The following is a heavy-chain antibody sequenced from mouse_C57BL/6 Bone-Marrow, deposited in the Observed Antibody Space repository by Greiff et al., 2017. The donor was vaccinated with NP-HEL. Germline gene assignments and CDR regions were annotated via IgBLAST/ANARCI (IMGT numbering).Heavy chain of an antibody. Sequence: EVKLVESGGGLVKPGGSLKLSCAASGFTFSSYAMSWVRQTPEKRLEWVATISDGGSYTYYPDNVKGRFTISRDNAKNNLYLQMSHLKSEDTAMYYCARDRRGQLRLQNYFDYWGQGTTLTVSS. CDR2: ISDGGSYT. V-gene: IGHV5-4*01. D-gene: IGHD3-2*02. CDR3: ARDRRGQLRLQNYFDY. J-gene: IGHJ2*01. CDR1: GFTFSSYA.